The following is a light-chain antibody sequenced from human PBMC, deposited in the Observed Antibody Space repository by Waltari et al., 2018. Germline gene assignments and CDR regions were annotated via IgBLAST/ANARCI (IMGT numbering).Light chain of an antibody. V-gene: IGLV2-23*02. Sequence: QSALTQPASVSGSPGQSITISCTGTSNDIGHCKFVSWYQQHPGKAPKLIIYEFNQRPSGISNRFSGSKSGNTAALTISGLQTEDEADYFCCSYVTGDTWVFGGGTKVAVL. CDR2: EFN. CDR3: CSYVTGDTWV. CDR1: SNDIGHCKF. J-gene: IGLJ3*02.